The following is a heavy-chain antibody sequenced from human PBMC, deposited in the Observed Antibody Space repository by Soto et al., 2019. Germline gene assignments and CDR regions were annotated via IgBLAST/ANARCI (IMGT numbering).Heavy chain of an antibody. CDR2: ISGSGGST. J-gene: IGHJ4*02. CDR3: AGGVDIVATPDWPFDY. Sequence: GGSLRLSCAASGFTFSSYAMSWVRQAPGKGLEWVSAISGSGGSTYYADSVKGRFTISRDNSKNTLYLQMNSLRAEDTAVYYCAGGVDIVATPDWPFDYWGQGTLVTVSS. CDR1: GFTFSSYA. V-gene: IGHV3-23*01. D-gene: IGHD5-12*01.